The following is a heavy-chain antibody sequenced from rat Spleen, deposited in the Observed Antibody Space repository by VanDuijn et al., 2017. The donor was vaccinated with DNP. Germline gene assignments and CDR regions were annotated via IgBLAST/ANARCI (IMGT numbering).Heavy chain of an antibody. CDR1: GFTFSNYG. Sequence: EVQLVESGGGLVKPGRSLKLSCAASGFTFSNYGMAWVRQAPTKGLEWVAAVSPSGGRTYYRDSVKGRFTISRDNAKSSLYLQMDSLRSEDTATYYCTTVYGGYSGWFASWGQGTLVTVSS. CDR2: VSPSGGRT. V-gene: IGHV5S23*01. CDR3: TTVYGGYSGWFAS. J-gene: IGHJ3*01. D-gene: IGHD1-11*01.